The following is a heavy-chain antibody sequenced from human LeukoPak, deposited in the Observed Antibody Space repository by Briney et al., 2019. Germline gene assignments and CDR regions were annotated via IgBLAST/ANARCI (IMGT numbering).Heavy chain of an antibody. J-gene: IGHJ4*02. D-gene: IGHD1-26*01. CDR1: GFTFSSYN. Sequence: PGGSLRLSCAASGFTFSSYNMNWVRQAPGKGLEWVSSISSSSSYIYYADSVKGRFTISRDNAKNSLYLQMNSLRAEDTAVYYCARPLLAVGATGNWGQGTLVTVSS. CDR3: ARPLLAVGATGN. CDR2: ISSSSSYI. V-gene: IGHV3-21*01.